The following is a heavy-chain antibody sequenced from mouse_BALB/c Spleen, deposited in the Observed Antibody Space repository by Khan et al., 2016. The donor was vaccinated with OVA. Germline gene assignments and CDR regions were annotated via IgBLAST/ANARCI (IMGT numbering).Heavy chain of an antibody. V-gene: IGHV1-7*01. CDR2: INPSTGYS. CDR1: GYTFTSYW. J-gene: IGHJ3*01. D-gene: IGHD1-1*01. CDR3: ANHGSSSAWFAY. Sequence: VQLQQSGAELVKPGASVKMSCKASGYTFTSYWMHWVKQRPGQGLEWIGYINPSTGYSEYNQKFKDKATLTADKSSSTAYMQLSSLTSDDSAVXYCANHGSSSAWFAYWGQGTLVTVSA.